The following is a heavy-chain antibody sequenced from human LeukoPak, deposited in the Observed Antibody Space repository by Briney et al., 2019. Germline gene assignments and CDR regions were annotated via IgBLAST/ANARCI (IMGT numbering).Heavy chain of an antibody. J-gene: IGHJ3*02. CDR1: KFTFRTYA. Sequence: GGSLRLSCAASKFTFRTYAMHWVRQAPGKGLEYVSAVSSDGGSTNYANSVKGRFTISRDNSKNTLYLQMGSLRAEDMAVYYCTREGYDTGFDIWGQGTMVTVSS. CDR3: TREGYDTGFDI. CDR2: VSSDGGST. D-gene: IGHD3-22*01. V-gene: IGHV3-64*01.